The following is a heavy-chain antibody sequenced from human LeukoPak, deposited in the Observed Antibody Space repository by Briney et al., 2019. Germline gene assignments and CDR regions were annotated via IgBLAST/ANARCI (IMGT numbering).Heavy chain of an antibody. Sequence: GGSLRLSCSASGVIFCDFGMHWVRQAPGKGLEWMAIIWYDGSNKHYAGSVKGRFTISRDNSQNTMYLQMNSLRAEDTAVYYCAKATCSGASCFSDSRDAFDLWGQGTMVTVSS. CDR3: AKATCSGASCFSDSRDAFDL. J-gene: IGHJ3*01. CDR2: IWYDGSNK. D-gene: IGHD2-15*01. V-gene: IGHV3-33*06. CDR1: GVIFCDFG.